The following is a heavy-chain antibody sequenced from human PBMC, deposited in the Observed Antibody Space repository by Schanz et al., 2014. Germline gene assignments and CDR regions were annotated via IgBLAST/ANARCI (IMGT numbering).Heavy chain of an antibody. CDR2: ISSSGSAK. CDR1: GFTFSDYY. J-gene: IGHJ5*02. V-gene: IGHV3-11*01. D-gene: IGHD3-10*01. CDR3: ARKAPDYYASGSKNWFDP. Sequence: QVQLVESGGGLVKPGGSLRLSCAASGFTFSDYYMSWIRQAPGKGLEWISYISSSGSAKYYADSVKGRFTISRDNAKNSLYLQMNSLRAEDTAVYYCARKAPDYYASGSKNWFDPWGQGTLVTVSS.